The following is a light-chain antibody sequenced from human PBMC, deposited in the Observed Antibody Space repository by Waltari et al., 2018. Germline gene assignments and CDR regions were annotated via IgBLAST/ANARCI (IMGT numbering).Light chain of an antibody. CDR1: QGISTY. Sequence: DIQMTQSPSSLSASAGDTVTITCRASQGISTYLTWYQQKPGEAPKLLIYAASSLESGIPSRFSGSGSGTDFTLTISNLQPEDFATYYCLQYNSNPRTFGEGTKVEIK. CDR3: LQYNSNPRT. V-gene: IGKV1-NL1*01. J-gene: IGKJ4*02. CDR2: AAS.